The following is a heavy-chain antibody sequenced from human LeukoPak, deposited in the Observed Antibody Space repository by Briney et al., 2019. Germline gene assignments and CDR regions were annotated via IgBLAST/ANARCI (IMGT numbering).Heavy chain of an antibody. D-gene: IGHD6-13*01. J-gene: IGHJ4*02. CDR2: VFYPGST. CDR1: GGPIDRHY. CDR3: ASRPAGSTWYGVFDY. V-gene: IGHV4-59*11. Sequence: SETLSLTCTVSGGPIDRHYWSWIRQPPGKGLEWIGYVFYPGSTNYNPSLKSRVTMSLDTSRDQFSLRLTSVTAADTAIYYCASRPAGSTWYGVFDYSSQGTLVTVSS.